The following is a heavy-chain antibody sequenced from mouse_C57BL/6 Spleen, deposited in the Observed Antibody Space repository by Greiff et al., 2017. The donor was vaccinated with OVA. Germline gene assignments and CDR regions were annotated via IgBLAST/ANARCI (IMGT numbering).Heavy chain of an antibody. J-gene: IGHJ4*01. V-gene: IGHV5-6*01. Sequence: EVKLQESGGDLVKPGGSLKLSCAASGFTFSSYGMSWVRQTPDKRLEWVATISSGGSYTYYPDSVKGRFTISRDNAKNTLYLQMSSLKSEDTAMYYCARHGTDAMDYWGQGTSVTVSS. CDR2: ISSGGSYT. CDR3: ARHGTDAMDY. CDR1: GFTFSSYG. D-gene: IGHD3-3*01.